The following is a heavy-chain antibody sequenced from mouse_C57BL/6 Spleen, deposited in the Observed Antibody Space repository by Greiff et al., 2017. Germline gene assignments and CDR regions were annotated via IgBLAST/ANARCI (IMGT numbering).Heavy chain of an antibody. Sequence: QVTLKESGPGILQSSQTLSLTCSFSGFSLSTSGMGVSWIRQPSGKGLEWLAHIYWDDDKRYNPSLKSRLTISKDTSRNQVFLKITSVDTADTATYYCARRRGRYYAMDYWGQGTSVTVSS. CDR3: ARRRGRYYAMDY. V-gene: IGHV8-12*01. J-gene: IGHJ4*01. CDR1: GFSLSTSGMG. CDR2: IYWDDDK.